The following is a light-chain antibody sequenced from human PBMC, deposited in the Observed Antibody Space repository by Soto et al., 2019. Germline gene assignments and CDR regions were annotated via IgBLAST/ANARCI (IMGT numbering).Light chain of an antibody. Sequence: QPASVSGSPGQSITISCTGTSSDVGGYNYVSWYQQHPDKAPKLMIYDVGNRPSGVSNRFSGSKSGNTASLTISGLQAEDEADYYCSSYTSSDTYVFGTGTKLTVL. CDR1: SSDVGGYNY. CDR2: DVG. CDR3: SSYTSSDTYV. J-gene: IGLJ1*01. V-gene: IGLV2-14*03.